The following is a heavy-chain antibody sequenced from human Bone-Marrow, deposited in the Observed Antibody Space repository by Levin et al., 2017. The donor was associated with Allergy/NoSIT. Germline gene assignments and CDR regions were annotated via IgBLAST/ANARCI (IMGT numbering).Heavy chain of an antibody. CDR1: GGSVSNNNYY. CDR2: IYYTGTT. V-gene: IGHV4-61*01. Sequence: PSETLSLTCTVSGGSVSNNNYYWSWFRQPPGKGLESIGYIYYTGTTNYNPSLKGRVTISIDTSKNQFSLRLTSVSAADTAVYYCTRDAPLHMTTPTPIWGQGALVTVSS. J-gene: IGHJ1*01. D-gene: IGHD1-1*01. CDR3: TRDAPLHMTTPTPI.